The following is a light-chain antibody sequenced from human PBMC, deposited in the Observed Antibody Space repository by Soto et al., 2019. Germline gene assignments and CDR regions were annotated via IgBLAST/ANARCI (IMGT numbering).Light chain of an antibody. V-gene: IGKV3-20*01. CDR2: AAS. Sequence: EIVLTQSPGTLSLSPGERATLSCRASQSIYSNFLAWYQQKPGQAPRLLIYAASNMATGIPARFSGSGSGADFTLSISRLEPEDFAVYYCQQYGNSPLAFGGGAKVEIK. J-gene: IGKJ4*01. CDR1: QSIYSNF. CDR3: QQYGNSPLA.